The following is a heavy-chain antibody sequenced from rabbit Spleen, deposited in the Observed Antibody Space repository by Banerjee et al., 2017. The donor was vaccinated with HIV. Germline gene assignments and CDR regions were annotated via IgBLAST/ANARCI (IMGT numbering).Heavy chain of an antibody. CDR3: ARDLVSVIGWNFNL. V-gene: IGHV1S40*01. CDR1: GFSFSAGYY. CDR2: IYTGSSGST. J-gene: IGHJ4*01. D-gene: IGHD1-1*01. Sequence: QSLEESGGDLVQPEGSLTLTCTASGFSFSAGYYMCWVRQAPGKGLEWIACIYTGSSGSTYYASWVNGRFTVSKTSSTTVTLQMTSLTAADTATYFCARDLVSVIGWNFNLWGQGTLVTVS.